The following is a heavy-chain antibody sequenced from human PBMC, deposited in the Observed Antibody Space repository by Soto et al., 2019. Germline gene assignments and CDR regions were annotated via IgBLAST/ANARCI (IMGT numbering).Heavy chain of an antibody. CDR1: GFTYSSYA. Sequence: GGSLRLSCAGSGFTYSSYAMSWVRQAPGKGLEWVSAISGRGGSTYYADSVKCRFTISRDNSKNTLYLQMNSLRAEETAVYYCAKGDRIAVAVTAFAYWGQGTLVTVSS. V-gene: IGHV3-23*01. D-gene: IGHD6-19*01. J-gene: IGHJ4*02. CDR3: AKGDRIAVAVTAFAY. CDR2: ISGRGGST.